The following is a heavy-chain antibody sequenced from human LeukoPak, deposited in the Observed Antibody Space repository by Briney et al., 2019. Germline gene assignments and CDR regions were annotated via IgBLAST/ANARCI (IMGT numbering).Heavy chain of an antibody. CDR1: GFTVSSNY. Sequence: TWGSLRLSCAASGFTVSSNYMNWVRQAPGKGLEWVSVIYGGGNIYYADSVKGRFTISRDNSKNTLYLQMNSLRAEDTAVYYCARDYDFWSGYSLDYWGQGTLVTVSS. J-gene: IGHJ4*02. D-gene: IGHD3-3*01. CDR2: IYGGGNI. CDR3: ARDYDFWSGYSLDY. V-gene: IGHV3-53*05.